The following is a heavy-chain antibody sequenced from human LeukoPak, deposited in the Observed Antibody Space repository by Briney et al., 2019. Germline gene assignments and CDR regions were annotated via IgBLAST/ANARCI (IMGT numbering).Heavy chain of an antibody. D-gene: IGHD5-18*01. CDR1: GFTFSSYA. Sequence: GGSLRLSCAASGFTFSSYAMHWVRQAPGKGLEWVAVISYDGSNKYYADSVKGRFTISRDKSKNTLYLQMNSLRAEDTAVYYCARGYSYGDYWGQGTLVTVSS. CDR3: ARGYSYGDY. CDR2: ISYDGSNK. V-gene: IGHV3-30-3*01. J-gene: IGHJ4*02.